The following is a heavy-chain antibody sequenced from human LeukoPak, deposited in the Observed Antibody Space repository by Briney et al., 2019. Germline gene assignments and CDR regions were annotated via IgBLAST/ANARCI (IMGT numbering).Heavy chain of an antibody. CDR3: ARSLRLRVYFFDY. CDR1: GGSFSGYY. D-gene: IGHD2-8*01. J-gene: IGHJ4*02. V-gene: IGHV4-34*01. Sequence: PSETLSLTCAVYGGSFSGYYWSWIRQPPGKGLEWIGEINHSGSTNYNPSLKSRVTISVDTSKNQFSLKLSSVTAADMAVYYCARSLRLRVYFFDYWGQGTLVTVSS. CDR2: INHSGST.